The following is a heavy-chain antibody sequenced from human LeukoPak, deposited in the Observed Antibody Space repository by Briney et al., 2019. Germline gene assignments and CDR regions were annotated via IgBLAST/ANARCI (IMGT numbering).Heavy chain of an antibody. V-gene: IGHV4-34*01. CDR3: ARTPPTTVPYFDY. D-gene: IGHD4-17*01. CDR2: INHSGST. CDR1: GGSFSGYY. Sequence: SETLSLTCAVYGGSFSGYYWGWIRQPPGKGLEWIGEINHSGSTNYNPSLKSRVTISVDTSKNQFSLKLSSVTAADTAVYYCARTPPTTVPYFDYWGQGTLVTVSS. J-gene: IGHJ4*02.